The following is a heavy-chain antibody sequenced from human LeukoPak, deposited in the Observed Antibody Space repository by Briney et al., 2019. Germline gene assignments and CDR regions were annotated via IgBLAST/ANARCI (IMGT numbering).Heavy chain of an antibody. CDR1: GGSISTYY. Sequence: SETLSLTCTVSGGSISTYYWSWTRQPPGKGLEWIGCIYYSGSTNSNPSLKSRVTISVDTSKNQFSLKLNSVTAADTAVYYCARDGTMVRGGGGFDPWGQGTLVTVSS. CDR2: IYYSGST. V-gene: IGHV4-59*01. D-gene: IGHD3-10*01. J-gene: IGHJ5*02. CDR3: ARDGTMVRGGGGFDP.